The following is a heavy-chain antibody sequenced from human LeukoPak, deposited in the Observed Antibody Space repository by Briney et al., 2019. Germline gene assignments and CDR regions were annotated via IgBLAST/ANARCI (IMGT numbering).Heavy chain of an antibody. J-gene: IGHJ4*02. CDR1: GGSISSGGYY. D-gene: IGHD3-3*01. CDR3: ASMQSRVFWSGYLAIDY. V-gene: IGHV4-30-2*01. Sequence: PSETLSLTCTVSGGSISSGGYYWSWIRQPPGKGLEWIGYIYHSGSTYYNPSLKSRVTISVDRSKNQFTLKLSSVTAADTAVYYCASMQSRVFWSGYLAIDYWGQGTLVTVSS. CDR2: IYHSGST.